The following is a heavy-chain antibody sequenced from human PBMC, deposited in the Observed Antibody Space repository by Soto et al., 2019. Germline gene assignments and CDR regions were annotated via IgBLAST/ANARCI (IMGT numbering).Heavy chain of an antibody. V-gene: IGHV3-21*01. CDR3: ARVAY. J-gene: IGHJ4*02. Sequence: PGGSLRLSCEASGFTFSRVSMNWVRQVPGKGLEWVASISSASSETWYADSVNGRFIISRDNDQDSLFLQMNSRSPVDSAIYYCARVAYWGPGTQVTVSS. CDR2: ISSASSET. CDR1: GFTFSRVS.